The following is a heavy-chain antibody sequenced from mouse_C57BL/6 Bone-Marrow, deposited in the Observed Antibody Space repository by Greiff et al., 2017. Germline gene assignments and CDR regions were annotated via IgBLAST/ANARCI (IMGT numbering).Heavy chain of an antibody. CDR2: INPSSGYT. CDR1: GYTFTSYT. D-gene: IGHD3-1*01. CDR3: ARTGALDY. J-gene: IGHJ2*01. Sequence: VQLQQSGAELARPGASEKMSCKASGYTFTSYTMHWVKQRPGQGLEWIGYINPSSGYTKYNQKFKVKATLTADKSSSTAYMQLSSLTSEDSAVYYCARTGALDYWGQGTTLTVSS. V-gene: IGHV1-4*01.